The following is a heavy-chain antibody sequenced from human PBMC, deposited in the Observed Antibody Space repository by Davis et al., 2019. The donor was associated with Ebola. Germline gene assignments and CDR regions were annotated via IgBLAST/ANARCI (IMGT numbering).Heavy chain of an antibody. Sequence: ASVKVSCKASGYPFTAYGISWVRQAPGQGLEWMGWISAYTGDTNYAQNLQGRVTMTTDTSTSTAYMDLRSLRSDDTAVYFCARDTVRGYCSSTRCPRLPFDKWGQGTLVTVSS. CDR2: ISAYTGDT. CDR1: GYPFTAYG. CDR3: ARDTVRGYCSSTRCPRLPFDK. V-gene: IGHV1-18*01. J-gene: IGHJ4*02. D-gene: IGHD2-2*01.